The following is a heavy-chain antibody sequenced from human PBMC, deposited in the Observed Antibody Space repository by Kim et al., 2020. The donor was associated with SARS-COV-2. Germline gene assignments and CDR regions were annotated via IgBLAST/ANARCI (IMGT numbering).Heavy chain of an antibody. CDR3: ARLSSWVGATIGYYFDY. CDR2: IYHSGST. D-gene: IGHD1-26*01. J-gene: IGHJ4*02. CDR1: GGSNSSSSYY. V-gene: IGHV4-39*01. Sequence: SETLSLTCTVSGGSNSSSSYYWGWIRQPPGKGLEWIGTIYHSGSTYYNPSLKSRVTISVDTSKNQFSLKLSSVTAADTAVYYCARLSSWVGATIGYYFDYWGQGTLVTVSS.